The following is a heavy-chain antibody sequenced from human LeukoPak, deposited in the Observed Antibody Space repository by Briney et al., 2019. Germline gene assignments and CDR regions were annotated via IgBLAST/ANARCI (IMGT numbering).Heavy chain of an antibody. D-gene: IGHD3-22*01. CDR1: GGSISSSSYY. V-gene: IGHV4-39*01. CDR3: ARYYDSSGYYYGEFDY. CDR2: IYYSGST. Sequence: SETLSLTCTVSGGSISSSSYYWGWIRQPPGKGLEWIGSIYYSGSTYYNPSLKSRVTISVDTSKNKFSLKLSSVTAADTAVYYCARYYDSSGYYYGEFDYWGQGTLVTVSS. J-gene: IGHJ4*02.